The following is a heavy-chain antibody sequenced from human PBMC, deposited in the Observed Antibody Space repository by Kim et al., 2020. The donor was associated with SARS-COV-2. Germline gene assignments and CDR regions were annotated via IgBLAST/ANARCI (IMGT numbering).Heavy chain of an antibody. J-gene: IGHJ2*01. CDR2: IYYSGST. Sequence: SETLSLTCTVSGGSISSSSYYWGWIRQPPGKGLEWIGSIYYSGSTYYNPSLKSRVTISVDTSKNQFSLKLSSVTAADTAVYYCARLRVTMIVVVAPFYWYFALWGRGTLVTVSS. V-gene: IGHV4-39*01. CDR1: GGSISSSSYY. CDR3: ARLRVTMIVVVAPFYWYFAL. D-gene: IGHD3-22*01.